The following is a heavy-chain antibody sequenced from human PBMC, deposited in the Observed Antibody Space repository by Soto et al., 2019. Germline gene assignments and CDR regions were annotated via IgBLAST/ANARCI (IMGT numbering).Heavy chain of an antibody. V-gene: IGHV1-69*08. D-gene: IGHD3-10*01. CDR1: GGTFSSYT. CDR3: AREEYYYGSGAFFAY. J-gene: IGHJ4*02. Sequence: QVQLVQSGAEVKKPGSSVKVSCKASGGTFSSYTISWVRQAPGQGLEWMGRIIPILGIANYAQKFQGRVPITADKSTSTAYMELSSLRSEDTGVYYCAREEYYYGSGAFFAYCGQGTLVTVCS. CDR2: IIPILGIA.